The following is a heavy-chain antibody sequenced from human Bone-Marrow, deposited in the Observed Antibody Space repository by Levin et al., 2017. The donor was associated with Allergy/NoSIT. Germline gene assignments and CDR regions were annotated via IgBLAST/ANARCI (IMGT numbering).Heavy chain of an antibody. V-gene: IGHV3-23*01. Sequence: PGGSLRLSCEARGIIFSNHGMSWVRQAPGKGLEWVAAISATGGSYYYAGSVKGRFTVSRDNSKNTLFLQMNSLRGDDTAVYYCAGTSSKGYWGQGTLVTVSS. J-gene: IGHJ4*02. CDR2: ISATGGSY. D-gene: IGHD1-1*01. CDR1: GIIFSNHG. CDR3: AGTSSKGY.